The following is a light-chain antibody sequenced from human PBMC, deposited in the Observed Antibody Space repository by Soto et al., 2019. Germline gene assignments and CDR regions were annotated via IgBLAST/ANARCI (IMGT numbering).Light chain of an antibody. CDR3: QQYGSSPFT. Sequence: EIVLTQSPATLSLSPGERATLFCGASQSVRSNYLAWYQQKPGLAPRLLIYDASSRAAGIPDRFSGSGCGADFILTISRLEPEDFAVYYCQQYGSSPFTFGLGTKVDIK. CDR1: QSVRSNY. V-gene: IGKV3D-20*01. J-gene: IGKJ3*01. CDR2: DAS.